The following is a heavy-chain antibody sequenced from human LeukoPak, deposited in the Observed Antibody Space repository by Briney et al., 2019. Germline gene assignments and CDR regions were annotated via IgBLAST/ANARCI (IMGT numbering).Heavy chain of an antibody. J-gene: IGHJ4*02. CDR3: ARGNYSGSTFDY. D-gene: IGHD1-26*01. CDR2: INHSGST. V-gene: IGHV4-34*01. CDR1: GGSFSGYY. Sequence: SETLSLTCAVYGGSFSGYYWSWIRQPPGKGLEWIGEINHSGSTNYNPSLKSRVTISVDTSKNQFSLKLSSVTAADTAVYYCARGNYSGSTFDYWGQGTLVTVSS.